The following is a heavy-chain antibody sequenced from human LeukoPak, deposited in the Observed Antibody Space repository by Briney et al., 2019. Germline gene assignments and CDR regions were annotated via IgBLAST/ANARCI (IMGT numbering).Heavy chain of an antibody. D-gene: IGHD5-18*01. CDR1: GYTFTSYD. CDR3: ARGGYSYGYVADNWFDP. V-gene: IGHV1-8*01. Sequence: ASVTVSCKASGYTFTSYDINWVRQAPGQGLEWMGWMNPNSGNTGYAQKFQGRVTMTRNTSISTAYMELSSLRSEDTAVYYCARGGYSYGYVADNWFDPWGQGTLVTVSS. CDR2: MNPNSGNT. J-gene: IGHJ5*02.